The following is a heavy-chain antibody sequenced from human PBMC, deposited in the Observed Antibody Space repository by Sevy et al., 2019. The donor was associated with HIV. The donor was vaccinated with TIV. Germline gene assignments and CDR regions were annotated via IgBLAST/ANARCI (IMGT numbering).Heavy chain of an antibody. CDR3: TRALATVVTPEYYFDY. Sequence: GGSLRLSCTVSGFTFGDYAMSWFRQAPGKGLEWVAFIRRNSYEPYGETTEYAASVKGRFTISRDDSKSIAYLQMNSLKTEDTAVYYCTRALATVVTPEYYFDYWGQGTLVTVSS. D-gene: IGHD4-17*01. J-gene: IGHJ4*02. CDR2: IRRNSYEPYGETT. CDR1: GFTFGDYA. V-gene: IGHV3-49*03.